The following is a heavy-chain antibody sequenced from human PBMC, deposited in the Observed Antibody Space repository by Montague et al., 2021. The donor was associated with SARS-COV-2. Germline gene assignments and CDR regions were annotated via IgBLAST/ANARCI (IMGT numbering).Heavy chain of an antibody. J-gene: IGHJ6*02. D-gene: IGHD3-16*01. Sequence: SLRLSCAASGFTFSSYNMNWVRQAPGKGLEWVSSISSSSSTIYYADSVKGRFTISRDNAKNSLNLQMNSLRDEDTAVYYCARDQFSGDDYYYYGMDVWGQGTTVTVSS. CDR2: ISSSSSTI. CDR1: GFTFSSYN. V-gene: IGHV3-48*02. CDR3: ARDQFSGDDYYYYGMDV.